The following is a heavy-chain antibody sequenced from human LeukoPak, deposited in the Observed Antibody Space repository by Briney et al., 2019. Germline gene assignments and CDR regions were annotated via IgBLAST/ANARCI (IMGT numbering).Heavy chain of an antibody. CDR1: GLTFPTYG. CDR2: ISGTGYET. D-gene: IGHD3-22*01. V-gene: IGHV3-23*01. CDR3: AKVYYYDSSGYLDY. J-gene: IGHJ4*02. Sequence: GGSLRLSCAAPGLTFPTYGMSWVRQAPGKGPEWVSSISGTGYETHYSESVTGRFTISRDNSKNTLYLQMNSLRAEDTAVYYCAKVYYYDSSGYLDYWGQGTLVTVSS.